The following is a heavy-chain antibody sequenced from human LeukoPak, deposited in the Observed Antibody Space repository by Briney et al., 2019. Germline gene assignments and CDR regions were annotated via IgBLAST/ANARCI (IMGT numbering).Heavy chain of an antibody. CDR1: GFTFSGSA. D-gene: IGHD3-3*01. CDR3: TRPGGSGYPNWFDP. Sequence: GGSLRLSXAASGFTFSGSAMHWVRQASGKGLEWVGRIRSKANSYATAYAASVKGRFTISRDDSKNTAYLQMNSLKTEDTAVYYCTRPGGSGYPNWFDPWGQGTLVIVSS. J-gene: IGHJ5*02. CDR2: IRSKANSYAT. V-gene: IGHV3-73*01.